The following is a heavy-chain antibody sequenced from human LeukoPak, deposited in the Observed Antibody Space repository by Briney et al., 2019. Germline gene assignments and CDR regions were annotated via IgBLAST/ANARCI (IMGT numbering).Heavy chain of an antibody. CDR1: RFTFSSYA. D-gene: IGHD6-19*01. CDR2: IGGTGDKT. V-gene: IGHV3-23*01. Sequence: GGSLRLSCAASRFTFSSYAMSWVRQAPGRGPEWVSTIGGTGDKTYYADSVKGRFTISRGNSMDTLYLQMNSLKAEDTAVYYCAKDPVVYHGGSGWHYFDYWGQGTLVTVSS. J-gene: IGHJ4*02. CDR3: AKDPVVYHGGSGWHYFDY.